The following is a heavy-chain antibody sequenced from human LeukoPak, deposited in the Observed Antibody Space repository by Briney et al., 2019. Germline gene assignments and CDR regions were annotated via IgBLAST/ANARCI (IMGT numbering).Heavy chain of an antibody. Sequence: GGSLRLSCAASGFTVSRYGMHWVRQAPGKGLEWVAVLSYDGINRFYGDSVKGRFTISRDNAKNSLYLQMESLRAEDTAVYYCAKDTGSPADAITMEDNAFDIWGQGTMVTVSS. D-gene: IGHD3-3*01. J-gene: IGHJ3*02. CDR3: AKDTGSPADAITMEDNAFDI. V-gene: IGHV3-30*18. CDR1: GFTVSRYG. CDR2: LSYDGINR.